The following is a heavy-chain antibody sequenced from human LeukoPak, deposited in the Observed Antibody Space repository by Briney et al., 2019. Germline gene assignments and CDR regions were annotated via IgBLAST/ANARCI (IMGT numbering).Heavy chain of an antibody. CDR1: GFTFSDYT. J-gene: IGHJ5*02. Sequence: PGGSLRLSCAASGFTFSDYTMNWVRQAPGKGLEWISYISIGSDTIYYAGSVEGRFTISRDNARNSLYLQMNSLRAEDTAVYYCARGPPLFGPWGQGTLVTVSS. V-gene: IGHV3-48*01. CDR2: ISIGSDTI. CDR3: ARGPPLFGP.